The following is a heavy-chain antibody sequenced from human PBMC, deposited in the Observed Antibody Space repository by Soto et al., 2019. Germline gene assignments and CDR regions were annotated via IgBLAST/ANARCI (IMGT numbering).Heavy chain of an antibody. D-gene: IGHD3-10*01. CDR2: ISDDGSRA. CDR1: GFTFSMYW. V-gene: IGHV3-74*01. Sequence: EVQLVESGGDLVQPGGSLRLSCTASGFTFSMYWMHWVRQVPGKGPEWVSRISDDGSRADYADSVKGRFTISRDNAKNTRYLEMHVLRADDTAVYYCTRGPRPSSVGTGAFWGQGTPVTVSS. CDR3: TRGPRPSSVGTGAF. J-gene: IGHJ4*02.